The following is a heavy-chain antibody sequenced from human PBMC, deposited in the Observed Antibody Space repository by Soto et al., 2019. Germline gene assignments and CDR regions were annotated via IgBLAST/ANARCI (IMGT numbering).Heavy chain of an antibody. D-gene: IGHD6-13*01. J-gene: IGHJ6*02. V-gene: IGHV4-39*01. Sequence: SETLSLTCTVSGGSISSSSYYWGWIRQPPGKGLEWIGSIYYSGSTYYNPSLKSRVTISVDTSKNQFSLKLSSVTAAGTAVYYCARLTVSYSSSWYSAFNGMDVWGQGTTVTVSS. CDR3: ARLTVSYSSSWYSAFNGMDV. CDR2: IYYSGST. CDR1: GGSISSSSYY.